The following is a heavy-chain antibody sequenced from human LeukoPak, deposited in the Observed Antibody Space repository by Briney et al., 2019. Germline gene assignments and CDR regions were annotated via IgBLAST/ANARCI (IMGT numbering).Heavy chain of an antibody. CDR3: ARGFKQQLIPKPYDY. CDR1: GFTFSSSA. Sequence: PGGSLRLSCAASGFTFSSSAMSWVRQAPGKGLEWVANIKQDGSEKYYVDSVKGRFTISRDNAKNSLYLQMNSLRAEDTAVYYCARGFKQQLIPKPYDYWGQGTLVTVSS. CDR2: IKQDGSEK. V-gene: IGHV3-7*03. J-gene: IGHJ4*02. D-gene: IGHD6-13*01.